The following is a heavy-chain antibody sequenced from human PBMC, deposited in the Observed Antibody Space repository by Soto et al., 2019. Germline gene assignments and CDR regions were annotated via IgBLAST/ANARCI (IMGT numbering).Heavy chain of an antibody. CDR3: ARVGRITIFGVVNWFDP. CDR2: IYYSGST. CDR1: GGSISSGDYY. J-gene: IGHJ5*02. V-gene: IGHV4-30-4*01. Sequence: SETLSLTCTVSGGSISSGDYYWSWIRQPPGKGLEWIGYIYYSGSTYYNPSLKSRVTMSVDTSKNQFSLKLSCVTAADTAVYYCARVGRITIFGVVNWFDPWGQGTLVTVSS. D-gene: IGHD3-3*01.